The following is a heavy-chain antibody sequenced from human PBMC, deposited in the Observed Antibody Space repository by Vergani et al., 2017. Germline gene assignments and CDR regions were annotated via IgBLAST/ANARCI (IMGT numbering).Heavy chain of an antibody. CDR3: AKANPRKSGYDYLYYYHAMDV. CDR2: ISGSGGST. D-gene: IGHD5-12*01. CDR1: GFTFNHYA. J-gene: IGHJ6*02. Sequence: EVQLLESGGDLVQPGGSLRLSCAASGFTFNHYAMNWVRQAPGKGLQWVSGISGSGGSTYYPGSVKGRFTISRDRSKNTLYLQMNSLSAGETVLYYCAKANPRKSGYDYLYYYHAMDVWGQGTTVTVSS. V-gene: IGHV3-23*01.